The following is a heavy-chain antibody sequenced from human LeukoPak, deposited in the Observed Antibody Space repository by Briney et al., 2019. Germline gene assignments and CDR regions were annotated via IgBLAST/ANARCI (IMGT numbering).Heavy chain of an antibody. CDR2: IYSGGST. CDR3: AKNYESGRGVPYAMDV. Sequence: GGSLRLSCAASGFTVSSNYMSWVRQAPGKGLEWVSVIYSGGSTYYADSVKGRFTISRDNSKNTLYLQMTSLRGEDTAVYYCAKNYESGRGVPYAMDVWGQGTTVTVSS. V-gene: IGHV3-53*01. J-gene: IGHJ6*02. CDR1: GFTVSSNY. D-gene: IGHD3-10*01.